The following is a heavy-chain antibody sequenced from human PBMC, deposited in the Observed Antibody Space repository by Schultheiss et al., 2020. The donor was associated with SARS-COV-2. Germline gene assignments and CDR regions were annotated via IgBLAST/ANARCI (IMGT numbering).Heavy chain of an antibody. Sequence: SETLSLTCAVYGGSFSGYYWSWIRQPAGKGLEWIGRIYTSGSTNYNPSLTRRVTMSIDRSRNQFSLKMTSVTAADTAVYYCARMEFGPDYYYYGMDVWGQGTTVTVSS. CDR2: IYTSGST. CDR1: GGSFSGYY. J-gene: IGHJ6*02. CDR3: ARMEFGPDYYYYGMDV. D-gene: IGHD3-10*01. V-gene: IGHV4-59*10.